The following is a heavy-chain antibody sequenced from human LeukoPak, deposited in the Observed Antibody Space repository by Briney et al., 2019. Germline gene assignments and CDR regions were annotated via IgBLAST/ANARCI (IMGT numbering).Heavy chain of an antibody. CDR2: ISWDGGST. V-gene: IGHV3-43*01. CDR1: GFTFDDYT. J-gene: IGHJ6*02. D-gene: IGHD6-13*01. Sequence: GGSLRLSCAASGFTFDDYTMHWVRQAPGKGLEWVSLISWDGGSTYYADSVKGRFTISRDNSKNSLYLQMNSLRTEDTALYYCAKGKDSSSSTGYGMDVWGQGTTVTVSS. CDR3: AKGKDSSSSTGYGMDV.